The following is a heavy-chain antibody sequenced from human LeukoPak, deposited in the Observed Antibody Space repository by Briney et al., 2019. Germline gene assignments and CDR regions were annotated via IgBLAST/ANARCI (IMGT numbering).Heavy chain of an antibody. D-gene: IGHD3-22*01. Sequence: ASVKVSCKASGYTFTSYAMNWVRQAPGQGLEWMGWINTNTGNPTYAQGFTGRFVFSLDTSVSTAYLQISSLKAEDTAVYYCARLIRYYYDSSAVFDYWGQGTLVTVSS. V-gene: IGHV7-4-1*02. CDR3: ARLIRYYYDSSAVFDY. CDR2: INTNTGNP. CDR1: GYTFTSYA. J-gene: IGHJ4*02.